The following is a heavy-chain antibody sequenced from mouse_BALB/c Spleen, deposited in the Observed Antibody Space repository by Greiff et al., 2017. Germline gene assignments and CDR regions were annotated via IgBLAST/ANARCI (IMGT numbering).Heavy chain of an antibody. J-gene: IGHJ4*01. CDR3: ARKGEDYGYFYAMDY. CDR2: INSNGGST. V-gene: IGHV5-6-3*01. Sequence: DVHLVESGGGLVQPGGSLKLSCAASGFTFSSYGMSWVRQTPDKRLELVATINSNGGSTYYPDSVKGRFTISRDNAKNTLYLQMSSLKSEDTAMYYCARKGEDYGYFYAMDYWGQGTSVTVSS. CDR1: GFTFSSYG. D-gene: IGHD1-2*01.